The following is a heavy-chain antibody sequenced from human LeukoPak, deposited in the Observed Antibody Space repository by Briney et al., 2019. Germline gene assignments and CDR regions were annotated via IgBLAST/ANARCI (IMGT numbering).Heavy chain of an antibody. Sequence: ASVTVSFTASGYTFTVYYMHWVRQAPGQGLEGMGWINPNSGGTNYAQKLQGRVTMSRDTSISTAYMELSRLRSDDTAVYYCARVGRITMVRGPQPYFQHWGQGTLVTVSS. CDR1: GYTFTVYY. V-gene: IGHV1-2*02. CDR3: ARVGRITMVRGPQPYFQH. J-gene: IGHJ1*01. CDR2: INPNSGGT. D-gene: IGHD3-10*01.